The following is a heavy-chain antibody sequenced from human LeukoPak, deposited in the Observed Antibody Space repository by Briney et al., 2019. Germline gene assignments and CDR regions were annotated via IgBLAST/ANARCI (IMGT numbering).Heavy chain of an antibody. CDR1: GFTFSSYW. J-gene: IGHJ3*02. V-gene: IGHV3-7*03. D-gene: IGHD2-21*01. CDR3: ARDCGILRIDCGDSLDI. Sequence: GGSLRLSCAASGFTFSSYWMHWVRQAPGKGLEWVANIKQDGSEKYYVDSVKGRFSISKDNARNSLHLQMNSLRAEDTAVYYCARDCGILRIDCGDSLDIWGQGTMVTVSS. CDR2: IKQDGSEK.